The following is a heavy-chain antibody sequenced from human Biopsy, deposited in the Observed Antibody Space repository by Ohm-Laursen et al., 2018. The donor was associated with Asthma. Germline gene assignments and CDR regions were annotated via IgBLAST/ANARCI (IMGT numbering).Heavy chain of an antibody. CDR1: GFTFSSYA. Sequence: SLRLSCTASGFTFSSYAMSWVRQAPGKGLEWVSAISGSGGSTYYADSVKSRFTISRDNSKNTLYLQMNSLRAEDTAVYYRAKDRDYDILTGPPGFDYWGQGTLVTVSS. CDR3: AKDRDYDILTGPPGFDY. J-gene: IGHJ4*02. V-gene: IGHV3-23*01. CDR2: ISGSGGST. D-gene: IGHD3-9*01.